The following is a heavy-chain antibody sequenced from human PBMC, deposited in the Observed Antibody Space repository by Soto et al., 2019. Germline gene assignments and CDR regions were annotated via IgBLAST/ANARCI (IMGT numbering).Heavy chain of an antibody. CDR1: FTSYD. Sequence: QVQLVQSGAEVKKPGASVKVSCTFTSYDINWVRQAAGQGLDWMAWMNPNSSDTRFAQKFQGRVTMTRDTSKFTAYMELSNLRSEDTAVYYCARGPGSSDWRFSYYYMDVWDQGTTVTVSS. V-gene: IGHV1-8*01. D-gene: IGHD6-19*01. J-gene: IGHJ6*02. CDR3: ARGPGSSDWRFSYYYMDV. CDR2: MNPNSSDT.